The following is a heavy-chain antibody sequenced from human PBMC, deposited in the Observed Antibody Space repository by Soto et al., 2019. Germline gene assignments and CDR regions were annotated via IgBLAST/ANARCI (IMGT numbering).Heavy chain of an antibody. CDR3: ARLDSGSYPYYYYYGMDV. CDR2: IYPGDSDS. J-gene: IGHJ6*02. CDR1: GYSFTSYW. V-gene: IGHV5-51*01. Sequence: GSLKISCQVSGYSFTSYWIGWVRQMPGKGLEWMGGIYPGDSDSRYSPSFQGQVTISADNSISTAYLQWSSLKASDTAMYYCARLDSGSYPYYYYYGMDVWGQGTTVTVSS. D-gene: IGHD1-26*01.